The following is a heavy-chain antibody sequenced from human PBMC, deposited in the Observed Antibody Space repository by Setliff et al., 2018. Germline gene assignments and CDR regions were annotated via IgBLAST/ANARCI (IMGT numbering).Heavy chain of an antibody. V-gene: IGHV4-39*01. CDR2: IHYSWTT. CDR1: GASINSLSW. Sequence: SETLSLTCTVSGASINSLSWWSWVRKPPGKGLEWIGRIHYSWTTYYNASLKSRVTVSVDTSKNQFSLNLSSVTAGDTAVYYCARTGTYRYFDYWGQGALVTVSS. CDR3: ARTGTYRYFDY. J-gene: IGHJ4*02. D-gene: IGHD1-26*01.